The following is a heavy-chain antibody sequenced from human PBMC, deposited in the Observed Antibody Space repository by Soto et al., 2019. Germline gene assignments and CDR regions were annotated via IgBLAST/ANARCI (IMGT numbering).Heavy chain of an antibody. CDR3: ARQGGGTRPTATDFGLGYNGMDV. D-gene: IGHD1-1*01. Sequence: QVQLQESGPGLVKPSETLSLTCTVSGASISSYYWSWIRQPPGKALEWIGYIYYSGSTNYNPSLKNHATPSLDTSKTPFSLQLTSATPAATAVYYCARQGGGTRPTATDFGLGYNGMDVWGQGTTVTVSS. V-gene: IGHV4-59*08. CDR2: IYYSGST. J-gene: IGHJ6*02. CDR1: GASISSYY.